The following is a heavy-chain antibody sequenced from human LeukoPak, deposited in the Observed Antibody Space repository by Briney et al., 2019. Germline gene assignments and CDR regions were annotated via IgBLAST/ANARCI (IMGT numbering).Heavy chain of an antibody. Sequence: SVKVSCKASGGTFSSYAISWVRQAPGQGLEWMGGIIPIFGTANYAQKFQGRVTITADESTSTAYMELSSLKSEDTAVYYCARRLAGVVPAAIWFDPWGQGTVVTVSS. CDR3: ARRLAGVVPAAIWFDP. D-gene: IGHD2-2*01. J-gene: IGHJ5*02. V-gene: IGHV1-69*13. CDR2: IIPIFGTA. CDR1: GGTFSSYA.